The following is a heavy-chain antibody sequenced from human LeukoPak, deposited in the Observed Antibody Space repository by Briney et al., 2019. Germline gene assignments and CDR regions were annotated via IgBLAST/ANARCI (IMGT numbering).Heavy chain of an antibody. CDR2: IYYSGST. CDR1: GGSISSYY. J-gene: IGHJ3*02. Sequence: SETLPLTCTVSGGSISSYYWSWIRQPPGKGLEWIAYIYYSGSTNYNPSLKSRVTISVDTSKNQFSLKLSSVTAADTAVYYCARAGYYGSGSYRAARGAFDIWGQGTMVTVSS. CDR3: ARAGYYGSGSYRAARGAFDI. D-gene: IGHD3-10*01. V-gene: IGHV4-59*01.